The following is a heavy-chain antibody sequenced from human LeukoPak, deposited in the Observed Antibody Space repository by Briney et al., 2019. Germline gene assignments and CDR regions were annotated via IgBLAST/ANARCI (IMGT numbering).Heavy chain of an antibody. D-gene: IGHD2-15*01. V-gene: IGHV7-4-1*02. CDR1: GYTFTSYA. CDR2: INTNTGNP. CDR3: ARDPVVAATPWYFDY. J-gene: IGHJ4*02. Sequence: ASVKVSCKASGYTFTSYAMNWVRQAPGQGLEWMGWINTNTGNPTYAQGFTGRFVFSLDTSVSTAYLQISSLKAEDTAVYYCARDPVVAATPWYFDYWGQGTLVTVSS.